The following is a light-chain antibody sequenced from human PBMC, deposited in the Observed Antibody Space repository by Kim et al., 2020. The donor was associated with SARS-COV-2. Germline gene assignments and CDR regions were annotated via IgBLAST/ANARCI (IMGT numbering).Light chain of an antibody. CDR1: KLGDKY. Sequence: SYELTQPPSVSVSPGQTASITCSGDKLGDKYACWYQQKPGQSPVVVIHQDSKRPSGIPERFSGSNSGNTATLTISGTQAMDEADYYCQAWDSSTVVFGGGTQLTAL. CDR3: QAWDSSTVV. CDR2: QDS. J-gene: IGLJ2*01. V-gene: IGLV3-1*01.